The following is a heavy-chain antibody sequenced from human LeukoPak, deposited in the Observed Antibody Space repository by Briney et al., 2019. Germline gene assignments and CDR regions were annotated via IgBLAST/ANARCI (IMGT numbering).Heavy chain of an antibody. CDR1: GFTFSSYS. D-gene: IGHD2-15*01. CDR3: SRCAGYCSGGTCYSLRYYYYYMDV. Sequence: GGSLRLSCAASGFTFSSYSMNWVRQAPGKGLEWVSYISSSSSTIYYADSVKGRFTISRDNAKNSLYLQMNSLSAEDTAVYYCSRCAGYCSGGTCYSLRYYYYYMDVWDKGTAVTVSS. V-gene: IGHV3-48*04. CDR2: ISSSSSTI. J-gene: IGHJ6*03.